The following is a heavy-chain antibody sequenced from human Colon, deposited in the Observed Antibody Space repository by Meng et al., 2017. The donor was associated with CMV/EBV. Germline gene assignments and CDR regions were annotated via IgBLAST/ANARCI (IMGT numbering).Heavy chain of an antibody. J-gene: IGHJ6*02. CDR1: GFTVSSNY. V-gene: IGHV3-53*01. CDR3: AREGITIFGVVITAGYYYGMDV. Sequence: GGSLRLSCAASGFTVSSNYMSWVRQAPGKGLEWVSVIYSGGSTYYADSVKGRFTISRDNSKNTLYLQMNSLRAEDTAVYYCAREGITIFGVVITAGYYYGMDVWGQGTTVTVSS. CDR2: IYSGGST. D-gene: IGHD3-3*01.